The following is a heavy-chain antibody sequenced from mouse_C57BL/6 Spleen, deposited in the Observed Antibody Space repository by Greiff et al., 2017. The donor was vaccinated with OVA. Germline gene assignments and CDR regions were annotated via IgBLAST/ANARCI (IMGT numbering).Heavy chain of an antibody. V-gene: IGHV5-4*01. D-gene: IGHD1-1*01. J-gene: IGHJ1*03. CDR1: GFTFSSYA. CDR3: ARKGLITTVGGYFDV. Sequence: EVQLVESGGGLVKPGGSLKLSCAASGFTFSSYAMSWVRQTPEKRLEWVATISDGGSYTYYPDNVKGRFTISRDNAKNNLYLQMSHLKSEDTAMYYCARKGLITTVGGYFDVWGTGTTVTVSS. CDR2: ISDGGSYT.